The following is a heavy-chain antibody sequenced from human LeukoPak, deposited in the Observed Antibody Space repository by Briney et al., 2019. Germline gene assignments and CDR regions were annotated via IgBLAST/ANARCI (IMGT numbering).Heavy chain of an antibody. CDR3: ARDLRGSPMDV. CDR2: IYYNGRT. D-gene: IGHD1-26*01. Sequence: SETLSLTCTVSGDSINSGYHWSWIRQQPGKGLEWIGNIYYNGRTYYKMSLKSRIIISVDMSKNQISLQLSSVTAADTAVYYCARDLRGSPMDVWGKGTPVAVSS. CDR1: GDSINSGYH. V-gene: IGHV4-31*03. J-gene: IGHJ6*03.